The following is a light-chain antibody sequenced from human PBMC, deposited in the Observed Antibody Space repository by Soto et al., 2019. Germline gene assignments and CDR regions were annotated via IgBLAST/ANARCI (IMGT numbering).Light chain of an antibody. V-gene: IGLV2-8*01. CDR3: SSYAGSNNLV. CDR2: EVS. CDR1: SSDVGGYKY. J-gene: IGLJ2*01. Sequence: QSALTQPPSASGSPGQSVTISCTGTSSDVGGYKYVSWYQQHPGKVPKLMIYEVSKRPSGVPDRFSGSKSGNTASLTVSGLQADDEADYYCSSYAGSNNLVFGGGTQLTVL.